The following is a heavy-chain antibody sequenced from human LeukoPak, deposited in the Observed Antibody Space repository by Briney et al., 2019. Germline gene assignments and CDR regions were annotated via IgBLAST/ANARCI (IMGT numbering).Heavy chain of an antibody. CDR2: INHSGST. Sequence: SETLSLTCAVSGGSISSGGYYWSWIRQPPGKGLEWIGEINHSGSTNYNPSLKSRVTISVDTSKNQFSLKLSSVTAADTAVYYCARACYYDSSGYYGFDYWGQGTLVTVSS. J-gene: IGHJ4*02. CDR3: ARACYYDSSGYYGFDY. D-gene: IGHD3-22*01. V-gene: IGHV4-34*01. CDR1: GGSISSGGYY.